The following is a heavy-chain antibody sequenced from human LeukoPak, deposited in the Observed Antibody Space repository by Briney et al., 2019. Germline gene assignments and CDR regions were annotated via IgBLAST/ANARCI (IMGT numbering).Heavy chain of an antibody. V-gene: IGHV1-58*02. Sequence: SVKVSCKASGFTFTSSAMQWVRQARGQRLEWIGWIVVGSGNTNYAQKFQERVTITRDMSTSTAYMEPSSLRSEDTAVYYCAADANEYYYDSSGFYYYYMDVWGKGTTVTVSS. CDR1: GFTFTSSA. CDR3: AADANEYYYDSSGFYYYYMDV. CDR2: IVVGSGNT. D-gene: IGHD3-22*01. J-gene: IGHJ6*03.